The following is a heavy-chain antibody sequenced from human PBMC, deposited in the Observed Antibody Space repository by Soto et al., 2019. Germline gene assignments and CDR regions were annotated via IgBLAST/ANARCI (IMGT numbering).Heavy chain of an antibody. CDR2: ISRRGDTT. J-gene: IGHJ3*02. CDR3: ARIKAGYDSSGYFSAFDI. CDR1: VFTFTTYA. Sequence: GGALLVSCAASVFTFTTYAMSWVRQAPGRGLEWVSVISRRGDTTYYEDSVKGRFTISRDNSKNTLYLQMNRLRAEDRAVYYCARIKAGYDSSGYFSAFDIWGQGTMVTVSS. D-gene: IGHD3-22*01. V-gene: IGHV3-23*01.